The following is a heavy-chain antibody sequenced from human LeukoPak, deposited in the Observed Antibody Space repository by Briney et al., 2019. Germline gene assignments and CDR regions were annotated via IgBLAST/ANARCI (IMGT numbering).Heavy chain of an antibody. CDR3: ARDAVAYCGGDCNFDY. V-gene: IGHV3-30-3*01. CDR2: ISYDGSNK. Sequence: GRSLRLSCGASGFTFSSYAMHWVRQAPGKGLEWVAVISYDGSNKYYADSVKGRFTISRDNSKNTLYLQMNSLRAEDTAVYYCARDAVAYCGGDCNFDYWGQGTLVTVSS. D-gene: IGHD2-21*02. CDR1: GFTFSSYA. J-gene: IGHJ4*02.